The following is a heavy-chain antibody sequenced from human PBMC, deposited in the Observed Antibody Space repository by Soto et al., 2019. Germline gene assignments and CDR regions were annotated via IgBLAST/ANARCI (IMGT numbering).Heavy chain of an antibody. Sequence: QVQLVESGGGLVKPGGSLRLSCAASGFTFSDFYMSWLRQAPGKGLEWVSYINSSGRTIYYADSVKGRVTNSRDNTKNSLYLQLNSLGADDTAVYYCTRGSRVAAAAYWGKGTLVTVSS. CDR2: INSSGRTI. CDR3: TRGSRVAAAAY. D-gene: IGHD6-13*01. J-gene: IGHJ4*02. V-gene: IGHV3-11*01. CDR1: GFTFSDFY.